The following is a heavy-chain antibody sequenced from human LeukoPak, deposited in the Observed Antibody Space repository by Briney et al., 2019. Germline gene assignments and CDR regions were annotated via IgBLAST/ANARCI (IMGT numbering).Heavy chain of an antibody. D-gene: IGHD3-22*01. Sequence: GGSLRLSCAASAFTFSSYWMSWVRQAPGKGLEWVANIKQDGSEKYYVDSVKGRFTISRDNAKNSLYLQMNSLRAEYTAVYYCARGRDSSGCYYVDWPIDYWAQGTLVTVSS. CDR3: ARGRDSSGCYYVDWPIDY. J-gene: IGHJ4*02. CDR1: AFTFSSYW. V-gene: IGHV3-7*01. CDR2: IKQDGSEK.